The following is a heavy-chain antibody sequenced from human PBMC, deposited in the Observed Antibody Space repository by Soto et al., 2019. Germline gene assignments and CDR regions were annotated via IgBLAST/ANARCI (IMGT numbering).Heavy chain of an antibody. CDR2: MNPNSGNT. D-gene: IGHD2-2*02. V-gene: IGHV1-8*01. CDR3: ARGSRYCSRTSCYTCYWFDP. CDR1: GYTFTSYD. J-gene: IGHJ5*02. Sequence: GASVKVSCKASGYTFTSYDINWVRQATGQGLEWMGWMNPNSGNTGYAQKFQGRVTMTRNTSISTAYRELSSLRSEDTAVYYSARGSRYCSRTSCYTCYWFDPWGQGPPVTVSS.